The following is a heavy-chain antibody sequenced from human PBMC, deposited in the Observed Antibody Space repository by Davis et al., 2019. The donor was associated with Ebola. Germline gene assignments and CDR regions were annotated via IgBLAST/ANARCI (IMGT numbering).Heavy chain of an antibody. CDR2: ISYDGSNK. CDR1: GFTFSSYA. J-gene: IGHJ6*02. Sequence: GESLKISCAASGFTFSSYAMHWVRQAPGQGLEWVAVISYDGSNKYYADSVKGRFTISRDNAKNSLYLQMNSLRDEDTAVYYCARDRKYDFWSGYYSGDYYYGMDVWGQGTTVTVSS. D-gene: IGHD3-3*01. V-gene: IGHV3-30-3*01. CDR3: ARDRKYDFWSGYYSGDYYYGMDV.